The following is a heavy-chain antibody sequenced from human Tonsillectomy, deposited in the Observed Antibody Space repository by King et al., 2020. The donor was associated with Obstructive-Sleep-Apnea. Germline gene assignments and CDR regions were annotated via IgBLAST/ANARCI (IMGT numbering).Heavy chain of an antibody. CDR1: GYSFTNYW. J-gene: IGHJ4*02. CDR2: IDPSDSYT. CDR3: AGRGATEYYFDF. Sequence: VQLVESGAEVKKPGESLRLSCKASGYSFTNYWITWVRQMPGKGLEWMGRIDPSDSYTNYSPSFQGHVTISADKSISTAYLQWSSLEASDTAMYYCAGRGATEYYFDFWGQGTLVTVSS. D-gene: IGHD1-26*01. V-gene: IGHV5-10-1*01.